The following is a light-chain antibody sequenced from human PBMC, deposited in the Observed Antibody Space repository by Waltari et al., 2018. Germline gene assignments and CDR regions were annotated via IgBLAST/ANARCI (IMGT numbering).Light chain of an antibody. CDR2: GAS. CDR3: QHHFRLPAT. CDR1: QSISRY. V-gene: IGKV3-20*01. J-gene: IGKJ1*01. Sequence: IMLTQSPGTLSLSPGERATLSCRASQSISRYLAWYQQKPGQAPRILIYGASTRATGIPDRFSGSGSGTDFSLTISGLEPEASAVYYCQHHFRLPATFGQGTKVEIK.